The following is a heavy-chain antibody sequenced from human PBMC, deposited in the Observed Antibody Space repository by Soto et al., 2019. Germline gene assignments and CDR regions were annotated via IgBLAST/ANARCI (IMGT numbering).Heavy chain of an antibody. V-gene: IGHV4-59*08. CDR3: ARHVWIDWLPGAFDI. CDR1: GGSISSYY. J-gene: IGHJ3*02. Sequence: SETLSLTCTVSGGSISSYYWSWIRQPPGKGLEWIGYIYYSGSTNYNPSLKSRVTISVDTSKNQFSLKLSSVTAADTAVYYCARHVWIDWLPGAFDIWGQGTMVTVSS. CDR2: IYYSGST. D-gene: IGHD3-9*01.